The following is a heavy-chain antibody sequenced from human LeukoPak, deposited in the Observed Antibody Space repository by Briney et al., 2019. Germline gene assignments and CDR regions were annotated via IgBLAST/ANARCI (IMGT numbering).Heavy chain of an antibody. CDR1: GGSISSYY. V-gene: IGHV4-59*01. J-gene: IGHJ6*02. CDR2: IYYSGST. Sequence: SETLSLTCTVSGGSISSYYWSWIRQPPGKGLEWIGYIYYSGSTNYNPSLKSRVTISVDTSKNQFSLKLSSVTAADTAVYYCAREAFQDGYNPYYYYGMDVWGQGTTVTVSS. D-gene: IGHD5-24*01. CDR3: AREAFQDGYNPYYYYGMDV.